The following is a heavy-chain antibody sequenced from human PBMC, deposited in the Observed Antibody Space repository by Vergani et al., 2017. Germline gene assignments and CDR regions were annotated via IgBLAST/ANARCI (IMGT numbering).Heavy chain of an antibody. CDR1: GGSFSGYY. CDR3: ARGLGYCSSTSCQRWFDP. CDR2: IYYSGST. Sequence: QVQLQQWGAGLLKPSETLSLTCAVYGGSFSGYYWSWIRQPPGKGLEWIGYIYYSGSTNYNPSLKSRVTISVDTSKNQFSLKLSSVTAADTAVYYCARGLGYCSSTSCQRWFDPWGQGTLVTVSS. J-gene: IGHJ5*02. V-gene: IGHV4-34*11. D-gene: IGHD2-2*01.